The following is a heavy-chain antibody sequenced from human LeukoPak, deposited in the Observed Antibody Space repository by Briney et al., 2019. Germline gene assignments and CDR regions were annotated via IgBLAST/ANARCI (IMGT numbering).Heavy chain of an antibody. CDR3: ARGEYYDILTGYYKKNWFDP. D-gene: IGHD3-9*01. V-gene: IGHV4-39*01. Sequence: SSETLSLTCTVSGVSISSRSYYWGWIRQPPGKGLEWIGSIYYSGSTYYNPSLKSRVTISVDTSKNQFSLKLSSVTAADTAVYYCARGEYYDILTGYYKKNWFDPWGQGTLVTVSS. CDR2: IYYSGST. J-gene: IGHJ5*02. CDR1: GVSISSRSYY.